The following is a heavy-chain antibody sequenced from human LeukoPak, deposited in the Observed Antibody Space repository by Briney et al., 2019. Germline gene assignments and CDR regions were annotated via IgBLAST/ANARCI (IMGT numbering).Heavy chain of an antibody. D-gene: IGHD3-10*01. Sequence: GGSLRLSCAASGFTFTTYWMSWVRQLPGKGLEWVANINQDGAEKYYVDSVKGRFTISRDNAKNSLDLQMNSLRVEDTGIYYCVKVAKYYYGSETYYFFEHWGQGAPVTASS. CDR2: INQDGAEK. V-gene: IGHV3-7*01. CDR3: VKVAKYYYGSETYYFFEH. CDR1: GFTFTTYW. J-gene: IGHJ4*02.